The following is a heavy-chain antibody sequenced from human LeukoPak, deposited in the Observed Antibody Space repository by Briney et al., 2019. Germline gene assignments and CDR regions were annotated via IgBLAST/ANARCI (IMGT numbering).Heavy chain of an antibody. V-gene: IGHV1-3*01. CDR1: GYTFTKYS. D-gene: IGHD3-22*01. J-gene: IGHJ1*01. CDR3: ARNLYYYDSSGLLTLPTSYFQD. Sequence: ASVKVSCKASGYTFTKYSMHWVRQAPGQRLEWMGWIHAGNGNTDYSQKFQGRVTITRDTSVSTAYMELSSLRSEDTAVCYCARNLYYYDSSGLLTLPTSYFQDWGQGTLVTVSS. CDR2: IHAGNGNT.